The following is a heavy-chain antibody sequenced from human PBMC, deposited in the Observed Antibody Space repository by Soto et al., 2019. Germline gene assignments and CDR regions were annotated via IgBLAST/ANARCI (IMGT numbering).Heavy chain of an antibody. J-gene: IGHJ3*02. Sequence: QVQLVQSGAEVKKPGSSVKVSCKASGGTFSSYAISWVRQAPGQGLEWMGGIIPIFGTANYAQKFQGRVTITADESTSTAYMELSSLRSEDTAVYYCARETNGVGATTEGAFDIWGQGTMVTVSS. CDR3: ARETNGVGATTEGAFDI. CDR1: GGTFSSYA. V-gene: IGHV1-69*12. CDR2: IIPIFGTA. D-gene: IGHD1-26*01.